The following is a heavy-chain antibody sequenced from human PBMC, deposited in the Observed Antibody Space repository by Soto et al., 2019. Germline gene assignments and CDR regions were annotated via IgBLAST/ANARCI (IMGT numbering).Heavy chain of an antibody. Sequence: GGSLRLSCAASGFTVSSNYMSWVRQAPGKGLEWVSVIYSGGSTYYADSVKGRFTISRHNSKNTLYLQMNSLRAEDTAVYYCATGGTNSSGISVSFDTWGQATMVPVSS. CDR1: GFTVSSNY. V-gene: IGHV3-53*04. CDR3: ATGGTNSSGISVSFDT. J-gene: IGHJ3*02. D-gene: IGHD3-10*01. CDR2: IYSGGST.